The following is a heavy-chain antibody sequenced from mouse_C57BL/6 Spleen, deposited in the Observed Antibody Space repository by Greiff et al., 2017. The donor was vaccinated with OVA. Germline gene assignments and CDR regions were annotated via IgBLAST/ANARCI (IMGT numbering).Heavy chain of an antibody. CDR1: GYTFTSYW. CDR3: ARSDYLYAMDY. D-gene: IGHD2-4*01. J-gene: IGHJ4*01. CDR2: IDPSDSYT. V-gene: IGHV1-69*01. Sequence: QVQLQQPGAELVMPGASVKLSCKASGYTFTSYWMHWVKQRPGQGLEWIGEIDPSDSYTNYNQKFKGKSTLTVDESSSTAYMQLSSLTSEDSAVYYCARSDYLYAMDYWGQGTSVTVSS.